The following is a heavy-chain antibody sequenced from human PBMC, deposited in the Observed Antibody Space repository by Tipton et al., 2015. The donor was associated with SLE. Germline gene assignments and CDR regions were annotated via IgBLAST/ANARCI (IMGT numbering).Heavy chain of an antibody. CDR1: GGTFTGYH. CDR3: ARGVMGFWSYYYMDV. V-gene: IGHV4-34*01. CDR2: ISHSGST. D-gene: IGHD3-3*01. J-gene: IGHJ6*03. Sequence: TLSLTCSLYGGTFTGYHWSWIRQSPGKELELIGGISHSGSTNYNPSLKNRVTISLDTPKKGFSLELTSMTAADTAVYYCARGVMGFWSYYYMDVWGKGTTVTVSS.